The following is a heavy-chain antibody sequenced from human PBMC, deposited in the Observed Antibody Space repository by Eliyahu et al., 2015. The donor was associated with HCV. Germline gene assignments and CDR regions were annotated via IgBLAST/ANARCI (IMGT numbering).Heavy chain of an antibody. V-gene: IGHV4-34*01. CDR1: GGSFSGYY. Sequence: QVQLQQWGAGLLKPSETLSLTCAVYGGSFSGYYWSWIRQPPGKGLEWIGEINHSGSTNYNPSLKSRVTISVDTSKNQFSLKLSSVTAADTAVYYCARGSRYNWKGVWYFDLWGRGTLVTVSS. D-gene: IGHD1-20*01. CDR3: ARGSRYNWKGVWYFDL. J-gene: IGHJ2*01. CDR2: INHSGST.